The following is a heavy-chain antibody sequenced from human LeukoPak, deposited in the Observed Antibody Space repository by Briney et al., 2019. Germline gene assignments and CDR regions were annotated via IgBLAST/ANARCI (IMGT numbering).Heavy chain of an antibody. CDR1: GGSISSHN. CDR3: SRDIDAVGATLYFDY. J-gene: IGHJ4*02. Sequence: SETLSLTCTVSGGSISSHNWSWIRQTPGKGLEWIGQINYSGSTYYNPSLKTRVTLSIDTSKNQFPLKVSSVNAADTAGYYCSRDIDAVGATLYFDYWGQGTLVTVSS. V-gene: IGHV4-59*11. CDR2: INYSGST. D-gene: IGHD1-26*01.